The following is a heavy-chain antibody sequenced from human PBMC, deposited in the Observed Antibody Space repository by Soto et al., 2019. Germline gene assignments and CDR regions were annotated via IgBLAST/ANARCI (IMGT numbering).Heavy chain of an antibody. CDR1: GFAFTSYW. CDR3: ASHFATTFSPRPFDY. V-gene: IGHV3-74*01. D-gene: IGHD1-26*01. CDR2: IKIDGTTT. J-gene: IGHJ4*02. Sequence: GGSLRLSFEASGFAFTSYWIHWVRQAPGKGLVWVSGIKIDGTTTTYADSAKGRFTISRANAKNTPYLQMNRLSAEATAVYYWASHFATTFSPRPFDYWGQGTQVTVSS.